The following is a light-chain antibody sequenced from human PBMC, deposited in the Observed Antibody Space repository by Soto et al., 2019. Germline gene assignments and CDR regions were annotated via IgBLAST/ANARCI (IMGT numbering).Light chain of an antibody. J-gene: IGKJ3*01. CDR1: QSISSY. CDR2: DAS. V-gene: IGKV3D-20*01. Sequence: EIVLTQSPATLSLSPGERATLSCGASQSISSYLAWYQQKPGLAPWLLIYDASSRATGIPDRFSGSGSGTDFTLTISRLEPEDFAVYYCQQYGGSLTFGPGTQVDIK. CDR3: QQYGGSLT.